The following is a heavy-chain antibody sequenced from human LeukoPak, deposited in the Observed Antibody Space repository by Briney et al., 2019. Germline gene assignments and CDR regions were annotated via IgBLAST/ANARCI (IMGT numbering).Heavy chain of an antibody. CDR2: IYTSGST. J-gene: IGHJ6*03. Sequence: SETLSLTCTVSGASISSGSYYWSWIRQPAGKGLEWIGRIYTSGSTNYNPSLKSRVTMSVDTSKNQFSLKLSSVTAADTAVYYCARVQIVVVPAAKAPYYYMDVWGKGTTVTVSS. CDR1: GASISSGSYY. CDR3: ARVQIVVVPAAKAPYYYMDV. D-gene: IGHD2-2*01. V-gene: IGHV4-61*02.